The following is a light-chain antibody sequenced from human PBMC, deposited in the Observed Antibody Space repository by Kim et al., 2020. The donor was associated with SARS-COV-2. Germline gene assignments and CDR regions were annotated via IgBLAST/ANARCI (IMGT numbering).Light chain of an antibody. Sequence: ALSVSPGERATLSCRASQSVSSDLAWYQQKPGQATRLLIYDASNRATGIPARFSGSGSGTDFTLTISSLEPEDFAVYYCQQRRGAFGGGTKVDIK. J-gene: IGKJ4*01. CDR2: DAS. CDR3: QQRRGA. CDR1: QSVSSD. V-gene: IGKV3-11*01.